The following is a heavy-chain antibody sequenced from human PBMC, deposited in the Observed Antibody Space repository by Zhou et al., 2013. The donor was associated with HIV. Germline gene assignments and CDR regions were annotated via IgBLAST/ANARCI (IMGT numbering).Heavy chain of an antibody. CDR3: AREMATEVSVGFDY. Sequence: QVQLVQSGAEVKKPGASVKVSCKASGYTFTGYYMHWVRQAPGQGLEWMGWINPDTGGTNYAQKFQGRVTMTRDTSISTAYMELSRLRSDDTAVFYCAREMATEVSVGFDYWGQGTLVTVSS. V-gene: IGHV1-2*02. D-gene: IGHD5-12*01. J-gene: IGHJ4*02. CDR1: GYTFTGYY. CDR2: INPDTGGT.